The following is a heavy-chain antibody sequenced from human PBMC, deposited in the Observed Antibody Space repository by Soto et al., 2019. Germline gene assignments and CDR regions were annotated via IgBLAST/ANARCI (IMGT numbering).Heavy chain of an antibody. D-gene: IGHD3-22*01. Sequence: SVKVSCKASGGTFSSYAISWVRQAPGQGLEWMGGIIPIFGTANYAQKFQGRVTITADESTSTAYMELSSLRSEDTAVYYCASYYDSSGYYPATTYFPHWGQGTLVTVSS. CDR2: IIPIFGTA. J-gene: IGHJ1*01. V-gene: IGHV1-69*13. CDR3: ASYYDSSGYYPATTYFPH. CDR1: GGTFSSYA.